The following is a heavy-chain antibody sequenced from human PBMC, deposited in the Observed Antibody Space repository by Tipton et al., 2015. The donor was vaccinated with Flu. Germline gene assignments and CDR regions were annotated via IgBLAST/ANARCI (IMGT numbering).Heavy chain of an antibody. J-gene: IGHJ4*02. Sequence: QLVQSGGGLVQPGGSLRLSCAASGFTFSSYEMNWVRQAPGKGLEWLSYISSSGYIKYYADSVKGRFTISRANAKNSLYLQMNNLRAEDTAVYYCARDYEPQYYFDYWGQGTLVTVSS. CDR1: GFTFSSYE. CDR3: ARDYEPQYYFDY. V-gene: IGHV3-48*03. CDR2: ISSSGYIK. D-gene: IGHD3-16*01.